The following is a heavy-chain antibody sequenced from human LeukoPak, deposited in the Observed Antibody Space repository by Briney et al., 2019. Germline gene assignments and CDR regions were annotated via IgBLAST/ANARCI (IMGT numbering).Heavy chain of an antibody. J-gene: IGHJ4*02. Sequence: GGSLRLSCAASGFTFSIYAMSWVRQTPGKGLEWVSGITGSGGGTYYADSVKGRFTISRDNSKNTLYLQMNSPRAEDTAVYYCAKAGGGSGPFDYWGQGTLVTVSS. CDR3: AKAGGGSGPFDY. D-gene: IGHD1-26*01. CDR1: GFTFSIYA. V-gene: IGHV3-23*01. CDR2: ITGSGGGT.